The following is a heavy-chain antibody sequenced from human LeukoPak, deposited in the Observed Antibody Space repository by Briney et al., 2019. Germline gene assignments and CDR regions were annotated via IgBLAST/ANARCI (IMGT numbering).Heavy chain of an antibody. J-gene: IGHJ4*02. V-gene: IGHV4-59*01. CDR2: IYYSGST. Sequence: KSSETLSLTCTVSGGSISSYYWSWIRQPPGKGLEWIGYIYYSGSTNYNPSLKGLVTISVDTSKNQFSLKLSSVTAADTAVYYCARSYYDSSGLFDYWGQGTLVTVSS. D-gene: IGHD3-22*01. CDR3: ARSYYDSSGLFDY. CDR1: GGSISSYY.